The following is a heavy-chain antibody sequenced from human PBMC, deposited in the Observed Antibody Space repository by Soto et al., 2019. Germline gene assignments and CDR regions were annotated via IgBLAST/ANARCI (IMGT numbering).Heavy chain of an antibody. CDR2: INSDGSST. J-gene: IGHJ6*02. CDR1: GFTFSSYW. Sequence: PGESLKISCAASGFTFSSYWMHWVRQAPGKGLVWVSRINSDGSSTSYADSVKGRFTISRDNAKNTVYLQMNSLRAEDTAVYYCASPYMYSSGLYFYGMDVWGQGTTVTVSS. D-gene: IGHD6-19*01. V-gene: IGHV3-74*01. CDR3: ASPYMYSSGLYFYGMDV.